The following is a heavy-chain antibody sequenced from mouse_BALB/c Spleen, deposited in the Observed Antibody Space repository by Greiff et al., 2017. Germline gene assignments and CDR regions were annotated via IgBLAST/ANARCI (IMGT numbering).Heavy chain of an antibody. CDR3: TRNPGPFAY. CDR2: IDPETGGT. CDR1: GYTFTDYE. Sequence: QVQLQQSGAELVRPGASVTLSCKASGYTFTDYEMHWVKQTPVHGLEWIGAIDPETGGTAYNQKFKGKATLTADKSSSTAYMELRSLTSEDSAVYYCTRNPGPFAYWGQGTLVTVSA. V-gene: IGHV1-15*01. J-gene: IGHJ3*01.